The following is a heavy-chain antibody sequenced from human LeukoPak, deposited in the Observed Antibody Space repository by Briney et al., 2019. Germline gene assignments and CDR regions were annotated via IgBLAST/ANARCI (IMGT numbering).Heavy chain of an antibody. CDR2: IYTTGST. J-gene: IGHJ6*03. CDR3: ARGTYASRSRVHYYYYMDV. CDR1: GGSISGSY. Sequence: PSETLSLTCTVSGGSISGSYGSWIRQPAGKGLEWIGRIYTTGSTNYNPSLKSRVTISVDKSKNPLSTQMSPVTAEDTAVYSCARGTYASRSRVHYYYYMDVWGKGTTVTVSS. V-gene: IGHV4-4*07. D-gene: IGHD3-10*01.